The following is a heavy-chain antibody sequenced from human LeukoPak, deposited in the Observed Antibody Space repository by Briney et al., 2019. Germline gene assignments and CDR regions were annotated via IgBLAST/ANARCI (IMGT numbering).Heavy chain of an antibody. D-gene: IGHD6-13*01. Sequence: SETLSLTCTVSGGSISSYYWSWIRQPPGKGLEWIGYIYYSGSTNYNPSLKSRVTISVDTSKNQFSLKLSSVTAADTAVYYCARKMPYSRGAFDIWGQGTMVTVSS. J-gene: IGHJ3*02. V-gene: IGHV4-59*08. CDR2: IYYSGST. CDR3: ARKMPYSRGAFDI. CDR1: GGSISSYY.